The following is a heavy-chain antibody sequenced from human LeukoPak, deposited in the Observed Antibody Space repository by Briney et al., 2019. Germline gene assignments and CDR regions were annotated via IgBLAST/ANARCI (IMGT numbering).Heavy chain of an antibody. Sequence: GGSLRLSCAASGFTFSDYYMSWICQAPGKGLEWVSYISSSGSTIYYADSVKGRFTISRDNAKNSLYLQMNSLRAEDTAVYYCARDYYDILTGYDLYFDYWGQGTLVTVSS. CDR1: GFTFSDYY. D-gene: IGHD3-9*01. CDR3: ARDYYDILTGYDLYFDY. CDR2: ISSSGSTI. J-gene: IGHJ4*02. V-gene: IGHV3-11*01.